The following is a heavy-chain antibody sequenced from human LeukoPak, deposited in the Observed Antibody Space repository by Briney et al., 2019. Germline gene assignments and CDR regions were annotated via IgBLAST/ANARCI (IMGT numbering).Heavy chain of an antibody. V-gene: IGHV3-30*02. Sequence: PGGSLRLSCAASGFTFTNYYMNWIRQTPGKGLEWLAFIRYDGSNKNYADSVKGRFTISRDNSKNTLYLQMNSLRAEDTAVYYCAKGPKQWLPYYFDYWGQGTLATVSS. CDR1: GFTFTNYY. CDR3: AKGPKQWLPYYFDY. CDR2: IRYDGSNK. J-gene: IGHJ4*02. D-gene: IGHD6-19*01.